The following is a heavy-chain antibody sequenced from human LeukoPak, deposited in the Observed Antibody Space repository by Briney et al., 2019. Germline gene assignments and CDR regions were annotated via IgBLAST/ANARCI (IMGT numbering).Heavy chain of an antibody. Sequence: ASVKVSCKASGYTFTSYGISWVRQAPGQGLEWMGWISAYNGNTNYAQKLQGRVTMTTDTSTSTAYMELRSLRSDDTAVYYCARDCHCAKYSSGWFRCPPVGNYYGVDVWGQGTTVTVSS. CDR3: ARDCHCAKYSSGWFRCPPVGNYYGVDV. CDR1: GYTFTSYG. J-gene: IGHJ6*02. D-gene: IGHD6-19*01. V-gene: IGHV1-18*01. CDR2: ISAYNGNT.